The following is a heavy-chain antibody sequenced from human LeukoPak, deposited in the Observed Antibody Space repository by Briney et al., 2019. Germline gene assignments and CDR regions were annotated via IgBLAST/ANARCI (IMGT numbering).Heavy chain of an antibody. J-gene: IGHJ4*02. CDR1: GYTFTGYY. CDR3: ARGIDD. CDR2: INPTTGGT. V-gene: IGHV1-2*02. Sequence: ASVKVSCKASGYTFTGYYMHWVRQAPGQGLEWMGWINPTTGGTKYAPKFQGRVTMTRDTSISTAYMELGSLISDDTALYYCARGIDDWGQGTLVTVSS.